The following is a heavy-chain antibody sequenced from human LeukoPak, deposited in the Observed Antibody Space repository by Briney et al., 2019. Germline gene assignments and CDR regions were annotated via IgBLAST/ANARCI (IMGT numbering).Heavy chain of an antibody. V-gene: IGHV3-33*05. Sequence: PGTSLRLSCAASGFAFSTYGMHWVRQAPGKGLEWVAVTSSDGSKKDYADSVKGRFTISRDNSKNTLFLQMNSLRAEDTAVYYCAKDRPVYSGYDGAFDYWGQGTLVTVSS. CDR3: AKDRPVYSGYDGAFDY. CDR1: GFAFSTYG. D-gene: IGHD5-12*01. CDR2: TSSDGSKK. J-gene: IGHJ4*02.